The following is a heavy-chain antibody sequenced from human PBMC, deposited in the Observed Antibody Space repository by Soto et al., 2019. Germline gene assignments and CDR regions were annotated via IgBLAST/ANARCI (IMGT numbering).Heavy chain of an antibody. V-gene: IGHV4-34*01. J-gene: IGHJ4*02. D-gene: IGHD3-9*01. Sequence: SETLSLTCAVYGGSFSGYYWSWIRQPPGKGLEWIGEINHSGSTNYNPSLKSRVTISVDTSKNQFSLKLSSVTAADTAVYYCARFGPYQCRYCDWLHHYDFDFRGQGTLVTLSS. CDR3: ARFGPYQCRYCDWLHHYDFDF. CDR2: INHSGST. CDR1: GGSFSGYY.